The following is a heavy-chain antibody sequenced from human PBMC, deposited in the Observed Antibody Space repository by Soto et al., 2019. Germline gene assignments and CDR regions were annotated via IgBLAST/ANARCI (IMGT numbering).Heavy chain of an antibody. V-gene: IGHV3-13*01. J-gene: IGHJ3*02. CDR2: IGTAGDT. CDR1: GFTFSSYD. D-gene: IGHD2-15*01. Sequence: EVQLVESGGGLVQPGGSLRLSCAASGFTFSSYDMHWVRQATGKGLEWVSAIGTAGDTYYPGSVKGRFTISRENAKNSLYLQMNSLRAGDTAVYYCTIVAATLDAFDIWGQGTMVTVSS. CDR3: TIVAATLDAFDI.